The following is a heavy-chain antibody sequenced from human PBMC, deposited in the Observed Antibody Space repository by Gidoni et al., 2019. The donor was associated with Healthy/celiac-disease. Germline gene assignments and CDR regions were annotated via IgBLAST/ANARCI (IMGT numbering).Heavy chain of an antibody. Sequence: QVQLVESGGGVVQPGRSLRHSWAACGFRFSSYGMHWGRQAPGKGLEWVAFIRYDGSNKYYADSVKGRFTISRDNSKNTLYLQMNSLRAEDTAVYYCAKEGPAEQWLPNDEYGMDVWGQGTTVTVSS. CDR2: IRYDGSNK. D-gene: IGHD6-19*01. J-gene: IGHJ6*02. CDR3: AKEGPAEQWLPNDEYGMDV. V-gene: IGHV3-30*02. CDR1: GFRFSSYG.